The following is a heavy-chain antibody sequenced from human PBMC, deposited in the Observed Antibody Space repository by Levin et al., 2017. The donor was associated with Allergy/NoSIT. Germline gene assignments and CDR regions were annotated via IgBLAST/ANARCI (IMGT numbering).Heavy chain of an antibody. CDR1: GGSHSSGDFY. CDR3: ARGNRGFDY. J-gene: IGHJ4*02. Sequence: SQTLSLTCTVSGGSHSSGDFYWSWIRQPPGKGLEWIGYIYYSGNTYYNPSLKSRLSMSVDTSKNQFSLRLTSLTVADTAVYYCARGNRGFDYWGQGTLVTVSS. V-gene: IGHV4-30-4*01. CDR2: IYYSGNT.